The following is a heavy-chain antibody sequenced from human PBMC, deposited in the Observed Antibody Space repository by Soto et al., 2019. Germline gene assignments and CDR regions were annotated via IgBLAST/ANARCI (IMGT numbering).Heavy chain of an antibody. Sequence: PGGSLRLSCEGSGFTFSAYAMNWVRQAPGKGLEWVSYISSRSDTLYYADSVKGRFTISRDNAKNSVYLQVNNLRDEDTAVYYCARDWDIVILSVPIPNYNYGMDVWGRGTTVTVSS. CDR3: ARDWDIVILSVPIPNYNYGMDV. CDR1: GFTFSAYA. D-gene: IGHD2-15*01. J-gene: IGHJ6*02. V-gene: IGHV3-48*02. CDR2: ISSRSDTL.